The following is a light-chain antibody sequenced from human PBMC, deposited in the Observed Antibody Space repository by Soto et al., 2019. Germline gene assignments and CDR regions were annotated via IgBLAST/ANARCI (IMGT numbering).Light chain of an antibody. Sequence: EFVLTQSPGTLSLSPGERATLSCRASRSVSSSYLIWYQQKPGRAPRLLIHGASNRATGIPDRFSGSWSGTDFTLTISSLEPEDFAVYYCQMYGSSPLWTFGQGTKVEIK. V-gene: IGKV3-20*01. CDR1: RSVSSSY. CDR2: GAS. J-gene: IGKJ1*01. CDR3: QMYGSSPLWT.